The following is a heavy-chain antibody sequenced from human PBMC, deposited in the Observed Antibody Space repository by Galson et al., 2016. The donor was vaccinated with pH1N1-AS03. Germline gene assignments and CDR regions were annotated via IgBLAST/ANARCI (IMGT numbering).Heavy chain of an antibody. CDR2: MSTRGST. Sequence: SETLSLTCTVSGGSISSYYWSWIRQPAGKGLEWMGRMSTRGSTNYNPSLKSRVTISLDPSKNQFSLRLSSVTAADTAVYFCARGLWSDASVGFEIWGQGTMVTVSS. V-gene: IGHV4-4*07. CDR3: ARGLWSDASVGFEI. J-gene: IGHJ3*02. CDR1: GGSISSYY. D-gene: IGHD4/OR15-4a*01.